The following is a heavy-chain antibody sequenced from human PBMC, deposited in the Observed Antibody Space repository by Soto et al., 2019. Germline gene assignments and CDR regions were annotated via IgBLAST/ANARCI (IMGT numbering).Heavy chain of an antibody. J-gene: IGHJ4*02. CDR1: GGSISSGGYS. D-gene: IGHD2-2*01. CDR3: ARVPEY. Sequence: SETLSLTCAVSGGSISSGGYSWSWIRQSPGKGLEWIGYMYHSGSTYYNPSLKSRVTISIDRSKNQFSLKLSSVTAADTAVYYCARVPEYWGQGILVTVSS. V-gene: IGHV4-30-2*06. CDR2: MYHSGST.